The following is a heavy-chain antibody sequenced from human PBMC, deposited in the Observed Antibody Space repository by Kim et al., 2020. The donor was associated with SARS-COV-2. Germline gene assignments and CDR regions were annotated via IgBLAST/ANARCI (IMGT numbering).Heavy chain of an antibody. Sequence: STSLKTRLTISKDTSKNQVVLTMTNMDPVDTATYYCARTSIAAAGTGLDYWGQGTLVTVSS. J-gene: IGHJ4*02. V-gene: IGHV2-70*01. D-gene: IGHD6-13*01. CDR3: ARTSIAAAGTGLDY.